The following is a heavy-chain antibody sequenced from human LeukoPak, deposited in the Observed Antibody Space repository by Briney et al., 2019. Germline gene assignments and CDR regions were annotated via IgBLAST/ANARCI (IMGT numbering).Heavy chain of an antibody. CDR2: IYPGDSDT. J-gene: IGHJ5*02. D-gene: IGHD2-21*02. CDR3: ARLAYCGGDCYSRWFDP. CDR1: GYSFTSYW. V-gene: IGHV5-51*01. Sequence: GESLKISCKGSGYSFTSYWIGWVRQMPGKGLEWMGIIYPGDSDTRYSPSFQGQVTMSADKSISTAYLQWSSLKASDTAMYYCARLAYCGGDCYSRWFDPWGQGTLVTVSS.